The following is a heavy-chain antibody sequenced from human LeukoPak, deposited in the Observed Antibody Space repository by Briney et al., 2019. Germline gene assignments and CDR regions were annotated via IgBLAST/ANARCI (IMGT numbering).Heavy chain of an antibody. Sequence: ASVKVSCKASGYTFTNYYIHWVRQAPGQGLEWMGGIIPIFGTANYAQKFQGRVTITADESTSTAYMELSSLRSEDTAVYYCAREPDRTADYFDYWGQGTLVTVSS. CDR2: IIPIFGTA. J-gene: IGHJ4*02. CDR1: GYTFTNYY. CDR3: AREPDRTADYFDY. V-gene: IGHV1-69*13. D-gene: IGHD1-14*01.